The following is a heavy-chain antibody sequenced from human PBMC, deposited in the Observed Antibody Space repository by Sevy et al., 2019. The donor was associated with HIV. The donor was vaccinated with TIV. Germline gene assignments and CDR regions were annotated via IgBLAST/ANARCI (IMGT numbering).Heavy chain of an antibody. CDR3: AQVGGSKWAQFEVYAMHV. V-gene: IGHV3-30*18. CDR1: GISFNNYG. Sequence: GGSLRLSCAASGISFNNYGMHWVRRAPGKGLEWLAVISYDGTNQYYADSVKGRFTISRDDSKNTLYLQMNSLRVEDAAVYYCAQVGGSKWAQFEVYAMHVWGQGTTVTVSS. CDR2: ISYDGTNQ. D-gene: IGHD1-26*01. J-gene: IGHJ6*02.